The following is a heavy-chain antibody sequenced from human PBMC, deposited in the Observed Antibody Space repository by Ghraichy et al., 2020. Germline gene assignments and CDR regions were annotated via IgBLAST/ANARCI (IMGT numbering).Heavy chain of an antibody. D-gene: IGHD3-22*01. Sequence: GESLNISCAASGFTFSNYWMTWVRQAPGKGLEWVANIKQDGSAKYYVDSVRGRFTISRDNAKNSLYLEMNSLRAEDTAVYYCARDLFYSYRSGYYASDYWGQGTLVTVAS. V-gene: IGHV3-7*01. CDR3: ARDLFYSYRSGYYASDY. J-gene: IGHJ4*02. CDR2: IKQDGSAK. CDR1: GFTFSNYW.